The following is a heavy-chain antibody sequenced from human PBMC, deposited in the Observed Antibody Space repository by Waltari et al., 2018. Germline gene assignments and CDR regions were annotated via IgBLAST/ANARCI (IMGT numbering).Heavy chain of an antibody. CDR3: AARKGGGPYGY. J-gene: IGHJ4*02. V-gene: IGHV4-59*01. CDR1: GRSISSYY. CDR2: IYYSGST. D-gene: IGHD2-15*01. Sequence: QVQLQESGPGLVKPSETLSPTCTVSGRSISSYYWSWIRQPPGKGLEWIGYIYYSGSTNYNPSLKSRVTISVDTSKNQFSLKLSSVTAADTAVYYCAARKGGGPYGYWGQGTLVTVSS.